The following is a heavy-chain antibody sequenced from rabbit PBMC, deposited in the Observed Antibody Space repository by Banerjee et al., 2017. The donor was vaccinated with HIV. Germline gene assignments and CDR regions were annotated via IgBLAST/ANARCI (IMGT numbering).Heavy chain of an antibody. Sequence: QEQLEESGGGLVQPGGSLKLSCKASGFDFSRYGVSWVRQAPGKGLEWIACIYAGSSGSTWYGSGAKGRFTIAKTSSTAVTPQMTSMTAEDTATYFCARDVAGSGGGRITFDWWGPGTLVTVS. CDR2: IYAGSSGST. J-gene: IGHJ4*01. D-gene: IGHD4-2*01. CDR1: GFDFSRYG. V-gene: IGHV1S45*01. CDR3: ARDVAGSGGGRITFDW.